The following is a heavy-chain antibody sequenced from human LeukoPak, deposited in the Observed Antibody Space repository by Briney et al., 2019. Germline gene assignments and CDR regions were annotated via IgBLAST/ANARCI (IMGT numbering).Heavy chain of an antibody. CDR1: GITFSSYA. V-gene: IGHV3-11*03. J-gene: IGHJ4*02. CDR2: ISSGGSYT. Sequence: GGSLRLSCVASGITFSSYAMSWVRQTPGKGLEWVSYISSGGSYTNYADSVKGRFTISRDNAENSLYLQMNSLRAEDTAVYYCARGGEYSYVGYWGQGTLVTVSS. D-gene: IGHD5-18*01. CDR3: ARGGEYSYVGY.